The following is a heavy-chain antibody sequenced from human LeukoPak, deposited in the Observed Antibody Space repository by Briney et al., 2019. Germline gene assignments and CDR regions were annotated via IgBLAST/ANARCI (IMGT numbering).Heavy chain of an antibody. V-gene: IGHV1-3*01. Sequence: ASVKVSCKASGYTFTSYAMHWVRQAPGQRLEWMGWINAGNGNTKYSQKFQGRVTITRDTSASTAYMELSSLRSEDTAVYYCARDRWWEPTDFSFDYWGQGTLVTVSS. CDR1: GYTFTSYA. CDR3: ARDRWWEPTDFSFDY. J-gene: IGHJ4*02. CDR2: INAGNGNT. D-gene: IGHD1-26*01.